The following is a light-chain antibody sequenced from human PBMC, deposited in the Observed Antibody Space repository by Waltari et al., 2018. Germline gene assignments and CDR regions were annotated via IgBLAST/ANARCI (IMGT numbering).Light chain of an antibody. J-gene: IGLJ2*01. Sequence: QSALTQPPSASGSPGQSVIISCTGTSSDIGSYNYVSWYQQHPGRAPKLIIHGVTHRPSGVPDGFSASNSGNTASLTVSGLQAEDEAKYYCSSYAGIKNYVLFGGGTQLTVL. V-gene: IGLV2-8*01. CDR2: GVT. CDR3: SSYAGIKNYVL. CDR1: SSDIGSYNY.